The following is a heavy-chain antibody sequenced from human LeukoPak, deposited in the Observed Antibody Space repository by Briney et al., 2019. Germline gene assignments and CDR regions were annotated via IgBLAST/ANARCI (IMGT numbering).Heavy chain of an antibody. V-gene: IGHV3-23*01. CDR2: ISGGGYYI. Sequence: PGGSLRLSCAASGFSFSSYAMTWVSQAPGRGLEWVSAISGGGYYIYYADSVRGRFTTSRDNSKNTLYLQMTNLRAEDTGLYYCAKNRGTGLAFYDYWGKGTQVTVSS. D-gene: IGHD3-3*02. CDR1: GFSFSSYA. CDR3: AKNRGTGLAFYDY. J-gene: IGHJ4*02.